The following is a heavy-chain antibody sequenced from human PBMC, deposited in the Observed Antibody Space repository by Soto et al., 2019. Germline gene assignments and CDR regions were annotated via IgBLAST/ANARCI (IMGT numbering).Heavy chain of an antibody. J-gene: IGHJ6*03. D-gene: IGHD3-10*01. Sequence: GASVKVSCKASGYTFTSYDINWVRQATGQGLEWMGWMNPNSGNTGYAQKFQGRVTMTRNTSISTAYMELSSLRSEDTAVYYCARHWGSGSYWYYYYMDVWGKGTTVTVSS. CDR1: GYTFTSYD. CDR3: ARHWGSGSYWYYYYMDV. V-gene: IGHV1-8*01. CDR2: MNPNSGNT.